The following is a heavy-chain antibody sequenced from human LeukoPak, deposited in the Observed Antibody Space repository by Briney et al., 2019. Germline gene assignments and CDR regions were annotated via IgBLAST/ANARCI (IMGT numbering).Heavy chain of an antibody. V-gene: IGHV1-18*01. CDR1: GYTFTTYG. CDR3: ARGRERWTNDAFDI. Sequence: ASVKVSCKASGYTFTTYGITWVRHAPGQGLELMGWISTYNDKTNYAQNLQGRLTMTTDTSTSTAYMDLKSLRSDDTAVYYCARGRERWTNDAFDIWGQGTMVTVSS. CDR2: ISTYNDKT. J-gene: IGHJ3*02. D-gene: IGHD2-15*01.